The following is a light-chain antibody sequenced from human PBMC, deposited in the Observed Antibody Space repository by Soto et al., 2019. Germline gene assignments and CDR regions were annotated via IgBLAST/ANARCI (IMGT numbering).Light chain of an antibody. CDR3: AAWDGSLSGPV. CDR2: RND. J-gene: IGLJ2*01. Sequence: QSVLTQPPSASGTPGQRVTISCSGSTSNIGSNFAYWYQQLPGAAPKLLISRNDERPSGVPDRFSGSKSGTSASLAISGLRSDDEADYYCAAWDGSLSGPVFGGGTKLTVL. V-gene: IGLV1-47*01. CDR1: TSNIGSNF.